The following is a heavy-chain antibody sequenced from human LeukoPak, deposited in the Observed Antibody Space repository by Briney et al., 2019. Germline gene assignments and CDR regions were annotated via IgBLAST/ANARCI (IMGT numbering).Heavy chain of an antibody. CDR2: INSDGSST. Sequence: GGSLRLSCAASGFTFSSFWMHWVRQAPGKGLVWVSRINSDGSSTNYADSVKGRFTMSRDNAKNTLYLQMDSLRAEDTAMYYCARFYVWGSYRLGVFDYWGQGTLVTVSS. J-gene: IGHJ4*02. V-gene: IGHV3-74*01. CDR1: GFTFSSFW. CDR3: ARFYVWGSYRLGVFDY. D-gene: IGHD3-16*02.